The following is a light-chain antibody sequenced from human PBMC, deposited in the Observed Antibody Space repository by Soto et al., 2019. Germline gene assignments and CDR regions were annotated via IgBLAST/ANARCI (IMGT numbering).Light chain of an antibody. CDR1: SSNIGAGYG. CDR2: GNN. J-gene: IGLJ2*01. Sequence: QLVLTQPPSVSGAPGQRVTISCSGSSSNIGAGYGVHWYQQLPGTAPKLLIYGNNNRPSGVPDRISGSKSGTSASLAITGLQAEDEADYYCQSYDSSLSGSVFGGGTKLTVL. CDR3: QSYDSSLSGSV. V-gene: IGLV1-40*01.